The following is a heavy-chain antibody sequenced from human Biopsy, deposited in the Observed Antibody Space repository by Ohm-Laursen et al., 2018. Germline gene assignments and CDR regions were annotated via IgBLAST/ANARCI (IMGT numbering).Heavy chain of an antibody. Sequence: SQTLSLTCTLSGGSITSRTHYWGWIRQTQGKGLEGIGTDYYSGTTYDNPSLKNRVIISVDTSKNQFSLSLKTVTAADTAVYYCARHDLSDFWSGCPNFFDRWGQGTLVTVSS. CDR1: GGSITSRTHY. V-gene: IGHV4-39*01. CDR3: ARHDLSDFWSGCPNFFDR. CDR2: DYYSGTT. J-gene: IGHJ5*02. D-gene: IGHD3-3*01.